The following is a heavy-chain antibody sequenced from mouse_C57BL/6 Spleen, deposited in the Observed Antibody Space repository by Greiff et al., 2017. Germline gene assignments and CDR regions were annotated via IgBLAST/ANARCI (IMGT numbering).Heavy chain of an antibody. D-gene: IGHD2-1*01. Sequence: QVQLQQPGAELVKPGASVKLSCKASGYTFTSYWMQWVTQRPGQGLEWIGEIDPSDSYTNYNQKFRGKSTLTVDTSSSTAYRQRSSLTSEDSAVYDCARRGLYGTQYYAMDYWGQGTSVTVSS. CDR2: IDPSDSYT. V-gene: IGHV1-50*01. J-gene: IGHJ4*01. CDR3: ARRGLYGTQYYAMDY. CDR1: GYTFTSYW.